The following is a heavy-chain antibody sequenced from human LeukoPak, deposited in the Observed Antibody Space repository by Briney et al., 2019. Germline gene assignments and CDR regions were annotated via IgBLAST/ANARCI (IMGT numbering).Heavy chain of an antibody. V-gene: IGHV5-51*01. CDR1: GFSFTTYW. CDR2: IYPDDSDT. D-gene: IGHD3-10*01. Sequence: GESLKISCKTSGFSFTTYWIGWVRQMPGAGLEWVGAIYPDDSDTRYSPSFQGQVVISADRSIRTAYLQWNTLKTSDTAMYYCVRQRGASGTINHFDPWGQGTLVAVSS. J-gene: IGHJ5*02. CDR3: VRQRGASGTINHFDP.